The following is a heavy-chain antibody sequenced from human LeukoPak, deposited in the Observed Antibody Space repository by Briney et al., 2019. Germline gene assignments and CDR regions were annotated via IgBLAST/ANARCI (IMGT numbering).Heavy chain of an antibody. Sequence: ASVKVSCKASGYTFTSYDINWVRQATGQGLEWMGWMNPNSGNTGYAQKFQGRVTMTRNTSISTAYMELSSLRSEDTAVYYCARALDSSSSWYFSWGYYGMDVWGRGTTVTVSS. J-gene: IGHJ6*02. CDR2: MNPNSGNT. CDR3: ARALDSSSSWYFSWGYYGMDV. D-gene: IGHD6-13*01. V-gene: IGHV1-8*01. CDR1: GYTFTSYD.